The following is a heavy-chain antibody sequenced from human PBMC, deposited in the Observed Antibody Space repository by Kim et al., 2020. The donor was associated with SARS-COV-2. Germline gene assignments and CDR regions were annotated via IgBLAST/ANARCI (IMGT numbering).Heavy chain of an antibody. J-gene: IGHJ4*02. CDR1: GFTFSSYA. D-gene: IGHD1-26*01. V-gene: IGHV3-30-3*01. CDR3: AREGGPGLGAGPFDY. CDR2: ISYDGSNK. Sequence: GGSLRLSCAASGFTFSSYAMHWVRQAPGKGLEWVAVISYDGSNKYYADSVKGRFTISRDNSKNTLYLQMNSLRAEDTAVYYCAREGGPGLGAGPFDYWGQGTLVTVSS.